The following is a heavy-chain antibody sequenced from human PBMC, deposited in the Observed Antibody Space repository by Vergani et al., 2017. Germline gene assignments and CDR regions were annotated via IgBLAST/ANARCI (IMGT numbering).Heavy chain of an antibody. V-gene: IGHV3-21*01. CDR3: ARVYGRASAGLEYYYYNYGMDV. CDR2: ISSSSTYI. Sequence: EVQLVESGGGLVKPGGSLRLSCAASGFIFNNYNMNWVRQAPGKGLEWVSSISSSSTYIYYADSVKGRFTISRDNAKNSLYRQMNSLRAEDTAGYYCARVYGRASAGLEYYYYNYGMDVWGQGTTVTVSS. J-gene: IGHJ6*02. CDR1: GFIFNNYN. D-gene: IGHD6-13*01.